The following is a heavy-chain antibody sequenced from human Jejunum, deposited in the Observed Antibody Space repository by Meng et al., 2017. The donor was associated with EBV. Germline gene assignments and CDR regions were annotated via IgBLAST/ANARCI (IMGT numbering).Heavy chain of an antibody. D-gene: IGHD3-3*01. CDR1: GFDFNRHG. Sequence: VWVGGSGSGVVKQGWSLTLSCARCGFDFNRHGMNWVRQTRGRGLERVSSIDSTSSYIYYAYSVKGRFTISRDNARSSLYLQLNSLRAEETAVYYCARDLTSGISIGWGGQGTLVTVSS. CDR2: IDSTSSYI. CDR3: ARDLTSGISIGW. V-gene: IGHV3-21*01. J-gene: IGHJ4*02.